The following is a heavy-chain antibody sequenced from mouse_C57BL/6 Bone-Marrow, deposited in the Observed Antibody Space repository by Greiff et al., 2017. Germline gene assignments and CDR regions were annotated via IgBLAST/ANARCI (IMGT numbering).Heavy chain of an antibody. CDR2: IHPNSGST. CDR3: AREAYGRGFAY. CDR1: GYTFTSYW. V-gene: IGHV1-64*01. Sequence: VQLQQPGAELVKPGASVKLSCKASGYTFTSYWMHWVKQRPGQGLEWIGMIHPNSGSTNYNEKFKSKATLTVDKSSSTAYMQLSSLTSEDSAVYDCAREAYGRGFAYWGQGTLVTVSA. J-gene: IGHJ3*01. D-gene: IGHD1-1*01.